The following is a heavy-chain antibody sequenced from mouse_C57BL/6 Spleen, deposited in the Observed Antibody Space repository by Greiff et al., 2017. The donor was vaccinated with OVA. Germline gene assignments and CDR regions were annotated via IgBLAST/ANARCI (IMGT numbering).Heavy chain of an antibody. CDR1: GYTFTDYY. Sequence: EVQLQQSGPELVKPGASVKISCKASGYTFTDYYMNWVKQSHGKSLEWIGDINPNNGGTSYNQKFKGKATLTVDKSSSTAYMELRSLTSEDSAVYYCARWVYYGMDYWGQGTSVTVSS. V-gene: IGHV1-26*01. CDR2: INPNNGGT. CDR3: ARWVYYGMDY. J-gene: IGHJ4*01.